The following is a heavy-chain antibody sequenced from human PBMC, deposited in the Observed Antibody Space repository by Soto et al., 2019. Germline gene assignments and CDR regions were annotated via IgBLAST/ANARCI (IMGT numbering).Heavy chain of an antibody. D-gene: IGHD3-10*01. CDR3: ARPMVRGARPAPFDY. CDR1: GGTFSRYA. Sequence: QVQLVQSGAEVKKPGSSVKVSCKASGGTFSRYAISWVRQAPGQGLEWMGGIIPIFGTANYAQKFQGRVTITADESTSTAYMELSSLRSEDTAVYYCARPMVRGARPAPFDYWGPGTLVTVSS. V-gene: IGHV1-69*01. J-gene: IGHJ4*02. CDR2: IIPIFGTA.